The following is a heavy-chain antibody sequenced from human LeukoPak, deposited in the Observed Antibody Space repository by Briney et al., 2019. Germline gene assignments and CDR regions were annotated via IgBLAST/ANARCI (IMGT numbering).Heavy chain of an antibody. V-gene: IGHV1-46*01. CDR3: ARDQGGQLWF. Sequence: ASVEVSCKASGYTFTSYYMHWVRQAPGQGLEWMGIINPSGGSTSYAQKFQGRVTMTRDTSTSTAYMELSSLRSEDTAVYYCARDQGGQLWFWGQGTLVTVSS. J-gene: IGHJ4*02. CDR1: GYTFTSYY. D-gene: IGHD5-18*01. CDR2: INPSGGST.